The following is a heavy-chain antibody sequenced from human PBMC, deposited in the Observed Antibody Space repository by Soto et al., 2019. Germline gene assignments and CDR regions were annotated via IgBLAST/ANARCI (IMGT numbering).Heavy chain of an antibody. Sequence: QITLKESGPTLVKPTQTLTLTCTFSGFSLSTSGVGVGWIRQPPGKALEWLALIYWDADKRYSPSLKSRLTIPKDTSKNQVVLTMTNMDPVDTATYYCAHSLIPNWGSRGAFDYWGQGTLVTVSS. D-gene: IGHD7-27*01. V-gene: IGHV2-5*02. CDR3: AHSLIPNWGSRGAFDY. CDR1: GFSLSTSGVG. CDR2: IYWDADK. J-gene: IGHJ4*02.